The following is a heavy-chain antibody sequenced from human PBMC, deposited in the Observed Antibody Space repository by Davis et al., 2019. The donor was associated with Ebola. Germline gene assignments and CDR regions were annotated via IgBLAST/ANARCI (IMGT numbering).Heavy chain of an antibody. D-gene: IGHD3-9*01. J-gene: IGHJ5*02. CDR2: IYYSGST. Sequence: SETLSLTCAVYGGSFSGYYWSWIRQPPGKGLEWIGYIYYSGSTNYNPSLKSRVTISVDTSKNQFSLKLSSVTAADTAVYYCARGMNYDILTGGSDWFDPWGQGTLVTVSS. CDR1: GGSFSGYY. CDR3: ARGMNYDILTGGSDWFDP. V-gene: IGHV4-59*08.